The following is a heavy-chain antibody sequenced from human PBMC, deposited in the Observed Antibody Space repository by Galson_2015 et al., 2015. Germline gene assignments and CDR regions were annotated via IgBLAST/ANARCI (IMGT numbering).Heavy chain of an antibody. Sequence: PALVTLTQTLTLPCTISGFSLSTSGLCVRWIRQPPGKAMEWLALIDWDDDKYYSTSLKTRLTISKDTSKNQVVLTMTNMDPVDTATYYCARIRGKIGPPGYFDYWGQGTLVTVSS. CDR2: IDWDDDK. CDR1: GFSLSTSGLC. CDR3: ARIRGKIGPPGYFDY. V-gene: IGHV2-70*01. J-gene: IGHJ4*02. D-gene: IGHD3-10*01.